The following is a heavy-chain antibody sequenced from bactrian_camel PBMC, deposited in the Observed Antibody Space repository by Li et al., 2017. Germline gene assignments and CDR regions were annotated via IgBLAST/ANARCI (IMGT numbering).Heavy chain of an antibody. CDR3: AADSDQFCSIATMRPNY. CDR1: GYTLSTYC. Sequence: HVQLVESGGSSVQAGGSLTLSCTTSGYTLSTYCAAWFRQAPGKEREGVAAVDTDGRATYADSLAGRFTISKDSAKNTLYLQMNSLELDDTGMYYCAADSDQFCSIATMRPNYWGQGTQVTVS. J-gene: IGHJ4*01. V-gene: IGHV3S53*01. D-gene: IGHD4*01. CDR2: VDTDGRA.